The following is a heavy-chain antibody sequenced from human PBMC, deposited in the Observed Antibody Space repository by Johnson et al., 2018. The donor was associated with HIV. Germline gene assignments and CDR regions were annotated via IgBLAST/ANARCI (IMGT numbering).Heavy chain of an antibody. CDR1: GFTFSSYG. J-gene: IGHJ3*02. CDR2: IRYDGSNK. CDR3: ALRDGYNYELDPVRHFDI. V-gene: IGHV3-30*02. Sequence: VQLVESGGGVVQPGGSLRLSCAASGFTFSSYGMHWVRQAPGEGLEWVAFIRYDGSNKYYADSVKGRFTISRDNSKNTLYLQMNSLRAEDTAVYYCALRDGYNYELDPVRHFDICGQGTIVTVSS. D-gene: IGHD5-24*01.